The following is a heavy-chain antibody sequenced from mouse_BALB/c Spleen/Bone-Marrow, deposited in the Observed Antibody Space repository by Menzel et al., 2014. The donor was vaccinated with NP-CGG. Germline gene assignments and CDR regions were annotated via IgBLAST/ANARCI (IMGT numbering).Heavy chain of an antibody. CDR1: GFTFSDYY. D-gene: IGHD3-3*01. CDR3: ARRGWFYAMDY. J-gene: IGHJ4*01. Sequence: DVQLVESGGGLVQPGGSLKLSCATSGFTFSDYYMYWVRQTPEKRLEWVAYISNGGGSTYYPDTVKGRFTISRDNAKNTLYLQMSRLKSEDTAVYYCARRGWFYAMDYWGQGTSVTVSS. CDR2: ISNGGGST. V-gene: IGHV5-12*02.